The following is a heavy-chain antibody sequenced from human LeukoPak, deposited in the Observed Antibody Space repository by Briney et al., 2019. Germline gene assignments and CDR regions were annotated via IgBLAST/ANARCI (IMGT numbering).Heavy chain of an antibody. CDR2: IYYSGST. CDR1: GGSISSSSYY. V-gene: IGHV4-39*02. D-gene: IGHD6-13*01. Sequence: PSETLSLTCTVSGGSISSSSYYWGWIRQPPGKGVEWIGSIYYSGSTYYNPSLKSRVTISVDTSKNQFSLKLSSVTAADTAVYYCARDLEAANTYYFDYWGQGTMVTVSS. CDR3: ARDLEAANTYYFDY. J-gene: IGHJ4*02.